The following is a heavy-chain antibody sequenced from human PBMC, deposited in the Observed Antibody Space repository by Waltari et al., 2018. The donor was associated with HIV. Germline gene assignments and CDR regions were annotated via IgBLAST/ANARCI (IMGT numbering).Heavy chain of an antibody. J-gene: IGHJ4*02. V-gene: IGHV3-73*01. Sequence: EVQLVESGGGLVQSGGSLKLSCAASGFTFSGSAMHWVRQASGKGRGGGGRIRSKANSYATADAASVKGRFTSSRDESKNTAYLQRNSLKTEDTAVYYCGGIPGGYWGQGTLVTVSS. CDR2: IRSKANSYAT. CDR1: GFTFSGSA. D-gene: IGHD3-16*01. CDR3: GGIPGGY.